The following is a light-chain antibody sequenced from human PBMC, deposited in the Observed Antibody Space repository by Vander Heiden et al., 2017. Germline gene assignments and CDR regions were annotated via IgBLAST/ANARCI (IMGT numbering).Light chain of an antibody. CDR2: EVS. J-gene: IGLJ2*01. Sequence: QSALTPPPSAPGSPGQSVTISCTGTSSDVGGYNYVSWYQQHPGKAPKLMIYEVSKRPSGVPDRFSGSKSGNTASLTVSGLQAEDEADYYCNSYAGSNNVVFGGGTKLTVL. CDR3: NSYAGSNNVV. CDR1: SSDVGGYNY. V-gene: IGLV2-8*01.